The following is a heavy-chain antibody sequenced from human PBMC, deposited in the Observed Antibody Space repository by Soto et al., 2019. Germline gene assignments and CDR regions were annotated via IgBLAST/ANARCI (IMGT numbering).Heavy chain of an antibody. CDR3: ARGGVYGGDHYYTGMDV. J-gene: IGHJ6*02. CDR2: INGFEHGP. Sequence: GGSLRLSCAASGFTFSKNALTWVRQSQGTGLEWVSDINGFEHGPYYIDSVRVRFIISRDNSKNMVYLQMNDLRADDSAVYYCARGGVYGGDHYYTGMDVWGQGTTVTVSS. CDR1: GFTFSKNA. V-gene: IGHV3-23*01. D-gene: IGHD3-3*01.